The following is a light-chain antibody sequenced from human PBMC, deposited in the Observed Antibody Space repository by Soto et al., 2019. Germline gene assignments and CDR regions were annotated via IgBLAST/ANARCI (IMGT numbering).Light chain of an antibody. V-gene: IGLV2-14*01. CDR1: NSDVGAYNY. CDR2: EVS. CDR3: CSIRTPATLV. Sequence: QSALTQPASVSGSPGQTITISCTGTNSDVGAYNYVSWYQQHPGKAPKLMIYEVSNRPSGVSDRFSGSKSGNTASLTISGLKAADEADYSSCSIRTPATLVSGPGTTAPS. J-gene: IGLJ1*01.